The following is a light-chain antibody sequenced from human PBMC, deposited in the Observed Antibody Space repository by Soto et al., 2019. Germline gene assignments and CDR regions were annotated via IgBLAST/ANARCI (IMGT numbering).Light chain of an antibody. Sequence: EIVLPQSPAILSLSPGDGAILSCRASQSVSNNYLAWYQQKPGQAPRLLIYGASNRATGIPDRFSGSGSGTDFTLTISRLEPEDFAVYYCQQRSNWPPITFGQGTRLEI. J-gene: IGKJ5*01. CDR3: QQRSNWPPIT. V-gene: IGKV3D-20*02. CDR2: GAS. CDR1: QSVSNNY.